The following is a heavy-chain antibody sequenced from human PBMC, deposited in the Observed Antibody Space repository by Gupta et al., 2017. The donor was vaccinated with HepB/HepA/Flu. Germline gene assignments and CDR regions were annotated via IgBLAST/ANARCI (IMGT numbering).Heavy chain of an antibody. CDR2: IDYIGST. D-gene: IGHD1-1*01. J-gene: IGHJ4*02. Sequence: QVQLQESGPGLVKPSATPSLTCTVSGASISNYYWSWIRQPPGKGLEWIGYIDYIGSTIYNPSLDSRVTISVDTSKSQFSLKLRSVTAADTALYFCARHERGNWKYFFDSWGQGTLVTVSS. V-gene: IGHV4-59*08. CDR3: ARHERGNWKYFFDS. CDR1: GASISNYY.